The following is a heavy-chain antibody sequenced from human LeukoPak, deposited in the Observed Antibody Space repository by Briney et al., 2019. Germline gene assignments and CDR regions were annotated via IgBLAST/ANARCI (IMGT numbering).Heavy chain of an antibody. CDR2: IYYSGST. CDR1: GGSISSSSYY. CDR3: ATNPQGVATTHAFDI. J-gene: IGHJ3*02. D-gene: IGHD5-24*01. V-gene: IGHV4-39*01. Sequence: SETLSLTCTVSGGSISSSSYYWGWIRQPPGKGLEWIGSIYYSGSTYYNPSLKSRVTISVDTSKNQFSLKLSSVTAADTAVYYCATNPQGVATTHAFDIWGQGTMVTVSS.